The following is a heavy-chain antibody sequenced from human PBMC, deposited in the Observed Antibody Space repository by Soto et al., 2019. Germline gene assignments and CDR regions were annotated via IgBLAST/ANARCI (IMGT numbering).Heavy chain of an antibody. D-gene: IGHD3-9*01. CDR2: IYSGGST. J-gene: IGHJ3*02. CDR1: GFTVSSNY. Sequence: GGSLRLSCAASGFTVSSNYMSWVRQAPGKGLEWVSVIYSGGSTYYADSVKGRFTISRDNSKNTLYLQMNSLRAEDTAVYYCARVGDYDKLTGYYQGALAISAQGTMVIVSS. V-gene: IGHV3-66*01. CDR3: ARVGDYDKLTGYYQGALAI.